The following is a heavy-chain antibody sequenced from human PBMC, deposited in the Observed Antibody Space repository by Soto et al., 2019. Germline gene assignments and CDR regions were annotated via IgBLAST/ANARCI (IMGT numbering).Heavy chain of an antibody. J-gene: IGHJ5*01. D-gene: IGHD1-26*01. CDR3: AKVSGDRLGWFDS. CDR2: ISRDGDK. CDR1: GFTLRNYG. V-gene: IGHV3-30*18. Sequence: QVQLVESGGGVVQPGRSLRLSCAASGFTLRNYGMNWVRQAPGKGLEWVALISRDGDKYYADSVKGRFSVSRDNSQNTLYLEMSTVRTDDTAVYYCAKVSGDRLGWFDSWGQGTMVTVSS.